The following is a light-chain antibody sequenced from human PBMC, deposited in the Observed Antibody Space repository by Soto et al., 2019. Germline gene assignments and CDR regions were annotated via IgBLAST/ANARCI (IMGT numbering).Light chain of an antibody. CDR2: GAS. CDR3: QEYNNWPWT. V-gene: IGKV3-15*01. J-gene: IGKJ1*01. Sequence: ETVMTQSPATLSVSPGERATLSCRASQSVNSNLAWYQQKLGQAPRVLIYGASTRATGIPDRFSGSGSGTEFILTISSLQSEDFAVYYCQEYNNWPWTFGQGTKVDIK. CDR1: QSVNSN.